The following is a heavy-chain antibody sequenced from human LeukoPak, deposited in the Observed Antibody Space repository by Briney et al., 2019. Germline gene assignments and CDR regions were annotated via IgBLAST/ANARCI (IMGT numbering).Heavy chain of an antibody. CDR3: ARGRVAILTGYSTFDY. CDR1: GYIFTSYF. J-gene: IGHJ4*02. V-gene: IGHV1-8*03. CDR2: MNPNSGNT. D-gene: IGHD3-9*01. Sequence: ASVKVSCKASGYIFTSYFMHWVRQATGQGLEWMGWMNPNSGNTGYAQKFQGRVTITRNTSISTAYMELSSLRSEDTAVYYCARGRVAILTGYSTFDYWGQGTLVTVSS.